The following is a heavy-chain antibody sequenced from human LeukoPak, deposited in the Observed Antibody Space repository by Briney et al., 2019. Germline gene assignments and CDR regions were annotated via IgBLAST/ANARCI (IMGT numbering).Heavy chain of an antibody. J-gene: IGHJ3*02. CDR2: IYTSGST. Sequence: PSETLSLTSTVSGGSISSYYWSWIRRPPGKGLEWIGRIYTSGSTNYNPSLKSRVIMSVDTSKNQFSLKLSSVTAADTAMYYCARDNYYGSGSLFKSTSTDAFDIWGQGTMVTVSS. V-gene: IGHV4-4*07. CDR3: ARDNYYGSGSLFKSTSTDAFDI. CDR1: GGSISSYY. D-gene: IGHD3-10*01.